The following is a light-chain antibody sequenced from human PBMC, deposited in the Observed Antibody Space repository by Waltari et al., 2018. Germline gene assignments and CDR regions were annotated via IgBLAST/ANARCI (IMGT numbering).Light chain of an antibody. CDR1: SSDVGGYDF. Sequence: HSVTISCTGTSSDVGGYDFVSWYQQDPGKAPKLLIFDVTKRPSGVPSRFSASKSGNTASLTISGLQAEDEADYYCCSYAVTSSSYVFGGGTKVIV. CDR2: DVT. V-gene: IGLV2-11*01. J-gene: IGLJ1*01. CDR3: CSYAVTSSSYV.